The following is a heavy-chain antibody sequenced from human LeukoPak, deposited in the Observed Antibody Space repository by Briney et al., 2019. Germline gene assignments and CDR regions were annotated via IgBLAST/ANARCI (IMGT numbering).Heavy chain of an antibody. CDR3: ARGPGDYVWGSYHYYFDY. Sequence: ASVKVSCKASGYTFTTYYMHWVRQAPGQGLEWMGWINPNSGGTNYAQKFQGRVTMTRDTSISTAYMELSRLRSDDTAVYYCARGPGDYVWGSYHYYFDYWGQGTLVTVSS. CDR1: GYTFTTYY. V-gene: IGHV1-2*02. CDR2: INPNSGGT. D-gene: IGHD3-16*01. J-gene: IGHJ4*02.